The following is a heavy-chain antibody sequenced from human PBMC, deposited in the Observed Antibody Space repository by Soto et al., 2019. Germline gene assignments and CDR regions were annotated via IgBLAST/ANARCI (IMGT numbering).Heavy chain of an antibody. V-gene: IGHV3-30*03. D-gene: IGHD1-1*01. J-gene: IGHJ4*02. CDR2: ISYDGSSK. CDR1: GFNFRTYG. CDR3: AGGWNYFDY. Sequence: VRLVESGGGVVQPGASLRLSCAASGFNFRTYGMHWARQAPGKGLEWVALISYDGSSKYYADPVKGRLTISRDNSKNSLYLQWNSLRGEDTVVYYCAGGWNYFDYWGQGTLVTVSS.